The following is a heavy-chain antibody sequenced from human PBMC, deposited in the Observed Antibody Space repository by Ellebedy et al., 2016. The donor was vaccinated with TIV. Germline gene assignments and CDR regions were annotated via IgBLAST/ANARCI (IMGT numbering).Heavy chain of an antibody. CDR3: TPRITVYAEVSF. CDR1: GFTFSSYG. J-gene: IGHJ4*02. D-gene: IGHD1-20*01. V-gene: IGHV3-30*03. Sequence: GGSLRLSXTASGFTFSSYGMHWVRQAPGKGLEWVAVISYDGSNKYYADSVKGRFTISRDNSKNTLYLQMNSLKTEDTAVYYCTPRITVYAEVSFWGQGTLVTVSS. CDR2: ISYDGSNK.